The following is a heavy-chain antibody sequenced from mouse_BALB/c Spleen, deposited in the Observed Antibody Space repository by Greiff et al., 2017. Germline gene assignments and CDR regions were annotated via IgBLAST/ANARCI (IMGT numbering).Heavy chain of an antibody. J-gene: IGHJ4*01. Sequence: EVQLVESGGGLVQPGGSRKLSCAASGFTFSSFGMHWVRQAPEKGLEWVAYISSGSSTIYYADTVKGRFTISRDNPKNTLFLQMTSLRSEDTAMYYCARGGNYVRDCAMDDWGQGTSVTVSS. V-gene: IGHV5-17*02. CDR1: GFTFSSFG. D-gene: IGHD2-1*01. CDR2: ISSGSSTI. CDR3: ARGGNYVRDCAMDD.